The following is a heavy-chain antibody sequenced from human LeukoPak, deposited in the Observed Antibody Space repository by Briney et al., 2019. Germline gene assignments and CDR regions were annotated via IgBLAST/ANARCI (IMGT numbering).Heavy chain of an antibody. CDR2: INHSGST. CDR1: GGSISGYY. V-gene: IGHV4-34*01. CDR3: ATRTGDIVATIPSYFDY. D-gene: IGHD5-12*01. Sequence: SETLSLTCTVSGGSISGYYWSWIRQPPGKGLEWIGEINHSGSTNYNPSLKSRVTISVDTSKNQFSLKLSSVTAADTAVYFCATRTGDIVATIPSYFDYWGQGTLVTVSS. J-gene: IGHJ4*02.